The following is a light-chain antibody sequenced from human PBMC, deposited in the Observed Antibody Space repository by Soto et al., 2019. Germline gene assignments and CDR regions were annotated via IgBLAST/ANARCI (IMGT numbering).Light chain of an antibody. J-gene: IGLJ3*02. CDR1: SSDVGNYNL. CDR2: EGS. CDR3: CSYAGDSTWV. Sequence: QSALTQPASVSGSPGQSITISCTGTSSDVGNYNLVSWYQQHPGEAPKLLIYEGSKRPSGVSNRVSGSKFGNTASLTISGLQAEDEVDYYCCSYAGDSTWVFGGGTKLTVL. V-gene: IGLV2-23*01.